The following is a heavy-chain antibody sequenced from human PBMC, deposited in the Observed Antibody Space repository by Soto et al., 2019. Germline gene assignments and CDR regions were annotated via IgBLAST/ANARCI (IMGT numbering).Heavy chain of an antibody. J-gene: IGHJ4*02. V-gene: IGHV4-59*08. CDR1: GGSISSYY. D-gene: IGHD5-12*01. CDR3: ARHNSGYDTFFDY. CDR2: VYYSGTT. Sequence: PSEALSLTCTFSGGSISSYYWSWVRQPPEKGLERIGYVYYSGTTDYNPSLRSRVTTSVDTSRNQFSLKLSSVTATDTAIYFCARHNSGYDTFFDYWGQGTLVTVSS.